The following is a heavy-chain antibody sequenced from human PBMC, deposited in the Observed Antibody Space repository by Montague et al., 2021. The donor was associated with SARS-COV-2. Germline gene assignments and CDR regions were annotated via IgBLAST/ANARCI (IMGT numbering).Heavy chain of an antibody. CDR1: GGSLSGYY. CDR3: ARGTDYGSGIYSYYYYDH. CDR2: INHNANT. J-gene: IGHJ4*02. V-gene: IGHV4-34*01. Sequence: SETLSLTCAVHGGSLSGYYWSWIRQPPEKGLEWIGEINHNANTKYNPSLKGPVTISIDTSKNQFSLKMTSVTAADTAVYYCARGTDYGSGIYSYYYYDHWGQRAMVIV. D-gene: IGHD3-10*01.